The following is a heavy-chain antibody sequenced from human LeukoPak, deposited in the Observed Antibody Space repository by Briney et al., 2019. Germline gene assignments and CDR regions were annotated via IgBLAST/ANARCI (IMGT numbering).Heavy chain of an antibody. CDR2: ISSSSSYI. J-gene: IGHJ6*02. CDR3: ARDFGSGSSSYYYYGMDV. Sequence: GGSLRLSCAASGFTFSSYAMTWVRQAPGKGLEWVSSISSSSSYIYYADSVKGRFTISRDNAKNSLYLQMNSLRAEDTAVYYCARDFGSGSSSYYYYGMDVWGQGTTVTVSS. V-gene: IGHV3-21*01. D-gene: IGHD3-10*01. CDR1: GFTFSSYA.